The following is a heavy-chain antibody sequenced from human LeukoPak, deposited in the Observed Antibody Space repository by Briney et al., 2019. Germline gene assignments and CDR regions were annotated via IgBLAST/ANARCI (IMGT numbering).Heavy chain of an antibody. J-gene: IGHJ4*02. V-gene: IGHV4-34*01. Sequence: SETLSLTCAVYGGSFSGYYWSWICQPPGKGLEWIGEINHSGSTNYNPSLKSRVTISVDTSKNQFSLKLSSVTAADTAVYYCARGYRLIPSYWGQGTLVTVSS. CDR2: INHSGST. D-gene: IGHD3-16*01. CDR3: ARGYRLIPSY. CDR1: GGSFSGYY.